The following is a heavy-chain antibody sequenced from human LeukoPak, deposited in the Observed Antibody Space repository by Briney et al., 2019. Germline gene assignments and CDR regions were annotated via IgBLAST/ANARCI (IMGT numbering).Heavy chain of an antibody. V-gene: IGHV4-59*01. J-gene: IGHJ3*02. Sequence: ASETLSLTCTVSGGSISSYYWSWIRQPPGKGLEWIGNIYNSGSTNYNPSLKSRVTISVDTSKNQFSLKLSSVTAADTAVYYCARERTADAFDIWGQGTMVTVSS. CDR2: IYNSGST. CDR3: ARERTADAFDI. CDR1: GGSISSYY. D-gene: IGHD2-21*02.